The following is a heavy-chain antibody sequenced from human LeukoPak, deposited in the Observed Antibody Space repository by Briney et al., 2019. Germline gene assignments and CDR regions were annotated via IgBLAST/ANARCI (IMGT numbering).Heavy chain of an antibody. V-gene: IGHV3-30-3*01. Sequence: LSRAFSVHPHSIYDMHCVPGAPGKGRVGVTVISYDGSNKYYADSVKDRLTVPRDNSKNTLNLHMNSMRAKATDVYDCDRMAIHRAHITRYFDYWGQGTLVTVSS. D-gene: IGHD2-2*01. CDR2: ISYDGSNK. CDR3: DRMAIHRAHITRYFDY. J-gene: IGHJ4*02. CDR1: VHPHSIYD.